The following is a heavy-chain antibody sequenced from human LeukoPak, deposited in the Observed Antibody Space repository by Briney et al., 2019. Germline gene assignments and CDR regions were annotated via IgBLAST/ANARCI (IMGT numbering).Heavy chain of an antibody. CDR3: ARDTKYAFDN. Sequence: GGSLRLSCAASGFTFSSYSMNWVRQAPGKGLEWISYVGISSGNTKYADSVKGRFTISGDKAENSLYLQMNSLRVEDTAVYYCARDTKYAFDNWGQGTLVTVSS. V-gene: IGHV3-48*01. D-gene: IGHD2-2*01. CDR2: VGISSGNT. J-gene: IGHJ4*02. CDR1: GFTFSSYS.